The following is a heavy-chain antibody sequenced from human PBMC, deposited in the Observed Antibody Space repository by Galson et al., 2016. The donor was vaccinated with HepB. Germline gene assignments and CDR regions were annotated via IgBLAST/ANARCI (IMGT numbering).Heavy chain of an antibody. J-gene: IGHJ3*02. Sequence: SLRLSCAASGFTYSSYAMNWVRQAPGKGLAWVSSISGSGGNIYFADSVKGRLTISRDNSKNRLYLQMNSLRAEDAAVYYCAEALNWDYKLDAFDIWGPGTMVTVSS. V-gene: IGHV3-23*01. CDR1: GFTYSSYA. CDR2: ISGSGGNI. CDR3: AEALNWDYKLDAFDI. D-gene: IGHD3-16*01.